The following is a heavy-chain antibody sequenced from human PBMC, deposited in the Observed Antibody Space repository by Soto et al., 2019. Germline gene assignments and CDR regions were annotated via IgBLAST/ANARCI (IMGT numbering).Heavy chain of an antibody. CDR1: GYSFTSYW. CDR3: VKQGHSYGYGSGT. J-gene: IGHJ5*02. Sequence: ESLKISCKGSGYSFTSYWIGWVRQMPGKGLEWMGIIYPGDSDTRYSPYFQGQVTISADKSISTVYLQWSSLKASDTAMYYCVKQGHSYGYGSGTWGQGTQVTVSS. D-gene: IGHD5-18*01. V-gene: IGHV5-51*01. CDR2: IYPGDSDT.